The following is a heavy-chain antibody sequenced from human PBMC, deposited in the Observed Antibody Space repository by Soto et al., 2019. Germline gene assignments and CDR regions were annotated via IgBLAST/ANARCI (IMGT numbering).Heavy chain of an antibody. D-gene: IGHD5-12*01. Sequence: SQTLSLTFAISGDSASSNSSAWNCIRQSPSRGLEWLGRTYYRSKWYNDYAVSVKSRITINPDTSKNQFSLQLNSVTPEDTAVDYCAIGFFDGYNGYYCYGMDVWGQGITVTVSS. CDR1: GDSASSNSSA. V-gene: IGHV6-1*01. CDR3: AIGFFDGYNGYYCYGMDV. J-gene: IGHJ6*02. CDR2: TYYRSKWYN.